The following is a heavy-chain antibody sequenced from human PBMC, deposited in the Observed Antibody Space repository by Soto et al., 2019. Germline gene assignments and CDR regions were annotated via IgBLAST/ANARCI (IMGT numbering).Heavy chain of an antibody. Sequence: ASLKPSSKSSVNTFTNIGISWVIHAPGQGLEWMGWISAYNGNTNYAQNFQGRVIMTTDTSTSTAYMELRSLRSDDTAVYYCARGGTPIDYCG. D-gene: IGHD3-16*01. J-gene: IGHJ4*01. CDR3: ARGGTPIDY. CDR2: ISAYNGNT. CDR1: VNTFTNIG. V-gene: IGHV1-18*01.